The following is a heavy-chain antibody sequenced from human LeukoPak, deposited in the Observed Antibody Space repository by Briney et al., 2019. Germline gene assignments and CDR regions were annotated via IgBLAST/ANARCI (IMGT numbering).Heavy chain of an antibody. D-gene: IGHD3-16*01. Sequence: SETLSLTRAVYGGSFSGYYWSWIRQPPGKGLEWIGEINHSGSTNYNPSLKSRVTISVDTSKNQFSLKLSSVTAADTAVYYCARARGRYAYYFDYWGQGTLVTVSS. CDR1: GGSFSGYY. J-gene: IGHJ4*02. CDR3: ARARGRYAYYFDY. V-gene: IGHV4-34*01. CDR2: INHSGST.